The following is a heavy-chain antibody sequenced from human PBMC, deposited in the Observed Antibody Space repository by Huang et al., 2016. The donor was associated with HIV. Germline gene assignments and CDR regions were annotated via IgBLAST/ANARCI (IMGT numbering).Heavy chain of an antibody. D-gene: IGHD6-19*01. Sequence: QVQLVESGGGVVQPGRSLRLSCAASGFIFSSYGMHWVRQAPGRWLGWGAVITYDGSNKYYADSLKGRSTIPRDNSKNTGYLQMNSLRAEDTAVYYCAKDHVAAVAGRRGWGFDYWGQGTLVTVSS. CDR1: GFIFSSYG. J-gene: IGHJ4*02. V-gene: IGHV3-30*18. CDR2: ITYDGSNK. CDR3: AKDHVAAVAGRRGWGFDY.